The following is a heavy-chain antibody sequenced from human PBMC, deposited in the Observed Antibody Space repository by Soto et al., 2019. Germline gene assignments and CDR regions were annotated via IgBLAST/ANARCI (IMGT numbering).Heavy chain of an antibody. V-gene: IGHV3-23*01. CDR3: AKGDTAMGMDV. Sequence: GGSLRLSCAASGFTVSSNYMSWVRQAPGKGLEWVSVISGSGGSTYYADSVTGRFTISRDNSKNTLYLQMNSLRAEDTAVYYCAKGDTAMGMDVWGQGTTVTVSS. J-gene: IGHJ6*02. D-gene: IGHD5-18*01. CDR1: GFTVSSNY. CDR2: ISGSGGST.